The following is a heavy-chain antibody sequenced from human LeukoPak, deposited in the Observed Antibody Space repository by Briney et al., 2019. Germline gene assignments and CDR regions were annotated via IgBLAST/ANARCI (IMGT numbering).Heavy chain of an antibody. CDR1: GGSFSGYY. V-gene: IGHV4-34*01. J-gene: IGHJ5*02. CDR3: ARDGDRGNWNRNWFDP. CDR2: INQSGST. Sequence: PSETLSLTCAVYGGSFSGYYWSWIRQSSGKGLEWIGEINQSGSTNHNPSLKSRVTISVDTSKNQFSLKVSSVTAADTAVYYCARDGDRGNWNRNWFDPWGQGTLVTVSS. D-gene: IGHD1-1*01.